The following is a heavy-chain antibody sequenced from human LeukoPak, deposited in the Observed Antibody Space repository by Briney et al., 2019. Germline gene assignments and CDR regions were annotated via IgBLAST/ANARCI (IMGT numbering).Heavy chain of an antibody. CDR3: ARVDIAVAGISYFDY. Sequence: GASVKVSCKASGYTFTSYGISWVRQAPGQGLEWMGWISAYNGNTNYAQKLQGRITMTTDTSTSTAYMKLRSLRSDDTAVYYCARVDIAVAGISYFDYWGQGTLVTVSS. V-gene: IGHV1-18*01. CDR1: GYTFTSYG. J-gene: IGHJ4*02. D-gene: IGHD6-19*01. CDR2: ISAYNGNT.